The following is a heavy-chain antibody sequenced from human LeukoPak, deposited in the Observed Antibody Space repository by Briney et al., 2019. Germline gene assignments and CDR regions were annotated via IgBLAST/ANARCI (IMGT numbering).Heavy chain of an antibody. CDR3: ATGSGASNYYYYCMDV. CDR1: GYTFTGYY. D-gene: IGHD3-10*01. J-gene: IGHJ6*03. V-gene: IGHV1-2*02. CDR2: INPNSGGT. Sequence: EASVKVSCKASGYTFTGYYMHWVRQAPGQGLEWMGWINPNSGGTNYAQKFQGRVTMTRDTSISTAYMELSRLRSDDTAVYYCATGSGASNYYYYCMDVWGKGTTVTVSS.